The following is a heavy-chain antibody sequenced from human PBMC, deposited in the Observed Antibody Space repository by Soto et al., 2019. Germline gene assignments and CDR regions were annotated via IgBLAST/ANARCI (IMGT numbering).Heavy chain of an antibody. J-gene: IGHJ6*02. D-gene: IGHD5-12*01. CDR3: AKEDSGQTGWYQGYDGMDV. CDR2: ISYDGSNK. CDR1: GFTVSSYG. Sequence: QVQLVESGGGVVQPGRSLRLSCAASGFTVSSYGMHWVRQAPGKGLEWVAVISYDGSNKYYADSVKGRFTISRDNSKNTMYLQMNSLRAEDTAVYYCAKEDSGQTGWYQGYDGMDVWGQGTTVTVSS. V-gene: IGHV3-30*18.